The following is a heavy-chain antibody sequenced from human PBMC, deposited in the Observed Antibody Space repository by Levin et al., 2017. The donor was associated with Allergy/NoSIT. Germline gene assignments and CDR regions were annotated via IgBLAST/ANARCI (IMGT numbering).Heavy chain of an antibody. CDR2: ISGSGGST. CDR3: AKPDDSSGYYSGGGEDDAFDI. D-gene: IGHD3-22*01. Sequence: PGGSLRLSCAASGFTFSSYAMSWVRQAPGKGLEWVSAISGSGGSTYYADSVKGRFTISRDNSKNTLYLQMNSLRAEDTAVYYCAKPDDSSGYYSGGGEDDAFDIWGQGTMVTVSS. CDR1: GFTFSSYA. J-gene: IGHJ3*02. V-gene: IGHV3-23*01.